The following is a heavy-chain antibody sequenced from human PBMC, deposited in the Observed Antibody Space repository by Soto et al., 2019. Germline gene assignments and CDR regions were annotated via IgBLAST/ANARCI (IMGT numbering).Heavy chain of an antibody. J-gene: IGHJ4*02. CDR1: GFTFSSYA. CDR3: ATEGGSYRGGSFDY. D-gene: IGHD3-16*02. CDR2: ISGRGGNT. Sequence: EVQLLESGGGLVQPGGSLRLSCAASGFTFSSYAMSWVRQAPGKGLEWVSAISGRGGNTYYADSVKGRFTISRDNSKKPLYLQRNSRGAEDTAVYYCATEGGSYRGGSFDYWGQGTLVTVSS. V-gene: IGHV3-23*01.